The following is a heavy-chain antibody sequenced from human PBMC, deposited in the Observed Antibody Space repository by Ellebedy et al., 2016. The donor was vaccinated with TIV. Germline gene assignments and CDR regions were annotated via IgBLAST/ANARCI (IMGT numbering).Heavy chain of an antibody. CDR3: ASYDILTGWDY. J-gene: IGHJ4*02. CDR1: GYTFTGYY. Sequence: ASVKVSXXASGYTFTGYYMHWVRQAPGQGLEWMGWINPNSGGTNYAQKFQGRVTMTRDTSISTAYMELSRLRSEDTAVYYCASYDILTGWDYWGQGTLVTVSS. D-gene: IGHD3-9*01. CDR2: INPNSGGT. V-gene: IGHV1-2*02.